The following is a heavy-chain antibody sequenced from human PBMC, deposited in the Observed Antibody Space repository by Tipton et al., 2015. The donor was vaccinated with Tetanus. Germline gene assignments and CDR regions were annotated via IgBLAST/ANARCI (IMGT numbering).Heavy chain of an antibody. CDR3: ARHSLKLGMWAFDI. D-gene: IGHD7-27*01. V-gene: IGHV4-39*01. Sequence: TLSLTCTVSGGSISTTSDYWGWIRQPPGKGLEWIGSLYYSGTTYYNPSLKSRVTISVDTSKHPFSLRLSSVTAADTAVYYCARHSLKLGMWAFDIWGRGTLVTVSS. J-gene: IGHJ3*02. CDR1: GGSISTTSDY. CDR2: LYYSGTT.